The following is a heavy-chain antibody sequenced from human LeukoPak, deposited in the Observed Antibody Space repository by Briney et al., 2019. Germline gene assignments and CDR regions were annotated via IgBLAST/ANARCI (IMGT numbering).Heavy chain of an antibody. D-gene: IGHD7-27*01. J-gene: IGHJ4*02. Sequence: GGSLRLSCAASGFAFSSYSMNWVRQAPGKGLEWVSFISESSRTIYYADSVKGRFTVSRDNSKNTLFLQMNSLRAEDTAVYYCAKDGGLWVSAHWGDSWGRGTLVTVSS. CDR1: GFAFSSYS. V-gene: IGHV3-48*01. CDR2: ISESSRTI. CDR3: AKDGGLWVSAHWGDS.